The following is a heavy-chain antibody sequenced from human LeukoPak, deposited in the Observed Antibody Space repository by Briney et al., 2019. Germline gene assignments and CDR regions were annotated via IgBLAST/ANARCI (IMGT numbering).Heavy chain of an antibody. Sequence: SQTLSLTCTVSGGSISSSSYYWGWIRQPPGKGLEWIGEIYHSGGTNYNPSLESRTTMSVDKSKNHISLILSSVTAADTAVYYCARGLRAGAYFGDIHFDFWGQGTLVTVSS. CDR2: IYHSGGT. D-gene: IGHD3-10*01. V-gene: IGHV4-39*02. CDR1: GGSISSSSYY. CDR3: ARGLRAGAYFGDIHFDF. J-gene: IGHJ4*02.